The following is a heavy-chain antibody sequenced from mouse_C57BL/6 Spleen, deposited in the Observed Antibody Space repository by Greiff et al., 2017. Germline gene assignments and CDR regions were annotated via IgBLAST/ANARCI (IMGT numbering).Heavy chain of an antibody. D-gene: IGHD1-1*01. CDR3: ARGITTVVATGDWYFDV. J-gene: IGHJ1*03. Sequence: VQLQESGAELVRPGTSVKMSCKASGYTFTNYWIGWAKQRPGHGLEWIGDIYPGGGYTNYNEKFKGKATLTADKSSSTAYMQFSSLTSEDSAIYYCARGITTVVATGDWYFDVWGTGTTVTVSS. V-gene: IGHV1-63*01. CDR1: GYTFTNYW. CDR2: IYPGGGYT.